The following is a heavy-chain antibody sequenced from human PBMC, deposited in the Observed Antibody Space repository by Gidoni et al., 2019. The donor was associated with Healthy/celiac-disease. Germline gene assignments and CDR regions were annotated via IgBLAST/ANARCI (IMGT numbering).Heavy chain of an antibody. V-gene: IGHV3-21*01. CDR1: GFTFSSYS. D-gene: IGHD5-18*01. CDR3: AIQSGYSYGGLEIFDY. CDR2: ISSSSSYI. Sequence: CEASGFTFSSYSMNWVRQAPGKGLEWVSSISSSSSYIYYADSVKGRFTISRDNAKNSLYLQMNSLRAEDTAVYYCAIQSGYSYGGLEIFDYWGQGTLVTVSS. J-gene: IGHJ4*02.